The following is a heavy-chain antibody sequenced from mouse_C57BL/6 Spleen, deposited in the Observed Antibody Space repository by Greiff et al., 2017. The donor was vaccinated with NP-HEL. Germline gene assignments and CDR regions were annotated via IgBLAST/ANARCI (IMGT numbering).Heavy chain of an antibody. CDR1: GFTFSSYA. CDR3: TREDYCGSSSRYSDV. Sequence: EVQRVESGEGLVKPGGSLKLSCAASGFTFSSYAMSWVRQTPEKRLEWVAYISSGGDCIYYADTVKGRFTISRDNARNTLYLQMSSLKSDDTAMYYCTREDYCGSSSRYSDVWGTGTTVTVSS. V-gene: IGHV5-9-1*02. D-gene: IGHD1-1*01. CDR2: ISSGGDCI. J-gene: IGHJ1*03.